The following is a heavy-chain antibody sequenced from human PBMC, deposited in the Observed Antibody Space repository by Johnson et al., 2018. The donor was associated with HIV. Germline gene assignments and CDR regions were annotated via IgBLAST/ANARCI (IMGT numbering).Heavy chain of an antibody. CDR3: ARRRYSTSWQEAFDI. D-gene: IGHD6-13*01. CDR2: ISFAGVKT. J-gene: IGHJ3*02. Sequence: QVQLVESGGGVVQPGRSLRLSCAASGFSFSSYGMAWVRQAPGKGLEWVTVISFAGVKTYYADSVKGRFIISRDKSKNTLYLQMNSLRAEDTAVYYCARRRYSTSWQEAFDIWGRGTMVTVSS. V-gene: IGHV3-30*03. CDR1: GFSFSSYG.